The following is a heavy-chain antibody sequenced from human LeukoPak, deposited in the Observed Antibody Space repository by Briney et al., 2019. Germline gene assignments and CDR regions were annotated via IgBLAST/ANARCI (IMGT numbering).Heavy chain of an antibody. Sequence: SETLSLTCAVSSGSISSSNWWSWVRQPPGKGLEWIGEIYHSGSTNYNPSLKSRVTISVDKSKNQFSLKLSSVTAADTAVYYCARDHDVAARRSFGYWGQGTLVTVSS. CDR1: SGSISSSNW. J-gene: IGHJ4*02. CDR3: ARDHDVAARRSFGY. V-gene: IGHV4-4*02. D-gene: IGHD6-6*01. CDR2: IYHSGST.